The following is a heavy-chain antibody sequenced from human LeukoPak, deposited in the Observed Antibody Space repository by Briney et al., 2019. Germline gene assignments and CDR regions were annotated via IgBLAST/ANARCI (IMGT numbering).Heavy chain of an antibody. J-gene: IGHJ4*02. V-gene: IGHV1-2*04. Sequence: ASVKLSCKASGYTFTGYYMHWVRQAPGQGPEWMGWINPNSGGTNYAQKFQGWVTMTRDTSISTAYMELSRLRSDDTAVYYCARDGGGSGWYRTFDYWGQGTLVTVSS. CDR2: INPNSGGT. D-gene: IGHD6-19*01. CDR3: ARDGGGSGWYRTFDY. CDR1: GYTFTGYY.